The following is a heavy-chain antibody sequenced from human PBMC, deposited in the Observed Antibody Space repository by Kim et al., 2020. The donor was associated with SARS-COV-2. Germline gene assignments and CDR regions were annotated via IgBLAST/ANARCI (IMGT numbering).Heavy chain of an antibody. Sequence: GGSLRLSCAASGFTFSDHYMDWVRQAPGKGLEWVGRTRNKANSYITEYAASVKSRFTISRDDSKNSLFLQMNSLKTEDTAVYYCARVICILTSYYTDYWGQGSLVTVSS. CDR3: ARVICILTSYYTDY. CDR1: GFTFSDHY. CDR2: TRNKANSYIT. D-gene: IGHD3-9*01. J-gene: IGHJ4*02. V-gene: IGHV3-72*01.